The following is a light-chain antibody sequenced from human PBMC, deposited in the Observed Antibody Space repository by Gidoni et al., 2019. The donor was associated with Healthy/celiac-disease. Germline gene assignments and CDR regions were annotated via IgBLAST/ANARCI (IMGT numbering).Light chain of an antibody. V-gene: IGLV6-57*04. Sequence: NFMLTQPHPVSVSPGKTVTISCTRSSGSIASNSVQWYQQRPGSAPTTVIYEDNQRPSGVPDRFSGSIDSSSNSASLTISGLKTEDEADYYCQSYDSSNPNWVFGGGTKLTVL. J-gene: IGLJ3*02. CDR1: SGSIASNS. CDR3: QSYDSSNPNWV. CDR2: EDN.